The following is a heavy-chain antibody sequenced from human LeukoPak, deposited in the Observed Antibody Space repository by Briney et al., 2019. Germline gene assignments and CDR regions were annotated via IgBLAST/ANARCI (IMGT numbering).Heavy chain of an antibody. CDR3: ARDPDIHSSSWYGWFDP. J-gene: IGHJ5*02. CDR2: IIPIFGTA. Sequence: SVKVSWKVSGYSFTNYYMHWVRQAPGQGLEWMGGIIPIFGTANYAQKFQGRVTITADESTSTAYMELSSLRSEDTAVYYCARDPDIHSSSWYGWFDPWGQGTLVTVSS. V-gene: IGHV1-69*13. CDR1: GYSFTNYY. D-gene: IGHD6-13*01.